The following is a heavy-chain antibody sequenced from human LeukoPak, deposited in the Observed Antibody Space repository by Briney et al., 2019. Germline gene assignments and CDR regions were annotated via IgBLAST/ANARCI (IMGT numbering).Heavy chain of an antibody. J-gene: IGHJ3*02. V-gene: IGHV3-49*04. CDR1: GFTFGDYA. Sequence: SVRLSCTASGFTFGDYAISWVRQAPGKGLEWVGFIRSKAYGGTTEYAASVKGRFTISRDDSKSIAYLQMNSLKTEDTAVYVYTRDRGMYIVVVPAATAFDIWCQGTMVTVSA. D-gene: IGHD2-2*01. CDR3: TRDRGMYIVVVPAATAFDI. CDR2: IRSKAYGGTT.